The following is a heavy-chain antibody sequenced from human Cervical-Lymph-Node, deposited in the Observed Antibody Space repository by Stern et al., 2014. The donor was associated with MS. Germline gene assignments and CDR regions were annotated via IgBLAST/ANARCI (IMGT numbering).Heavy chain of an antibody. Sequence: VQLVQSGPGLVKTAQTLSLTCTVSDDSISTAGYYWSWIRQHPGKGLEWIGYIYYGGSPYYNPSLESRVTMSLDTSMSQFSLRLSSVTAADTAVYYCARSQLHFYYNGLDVWGQGTTVTVSS. CDR3: ARSQLHFYYNGLDV. CDR1: DDSISTAGYY. D-gene: IGHD2-2*01. CDR2: IYYGGSP. J-gene: IGHJ6*02. V-gene: IGHV4-31*03.